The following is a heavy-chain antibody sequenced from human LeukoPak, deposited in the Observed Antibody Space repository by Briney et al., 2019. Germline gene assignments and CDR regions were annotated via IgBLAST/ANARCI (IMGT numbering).Heavy chain of an antibody. CDR1: GFTFSSIG. D-gene: IGHD3-22*01. V-gene: IGHV3-33*01. CDR3: ARDSFYYDSSGPFDY. CDR2: IWYDGSNK. Sequence: GRPLRLSCAASGFTFSSIGMHWVRQAPGKGLEWVAVIWYDGSNKHYADSVKGRFTISRDNSKNTLYLQMNSLRAEDTAVYYCARDSFYYDSSGPFDYWGQGTLVTVSS. J-gene: IGHJ4*02.